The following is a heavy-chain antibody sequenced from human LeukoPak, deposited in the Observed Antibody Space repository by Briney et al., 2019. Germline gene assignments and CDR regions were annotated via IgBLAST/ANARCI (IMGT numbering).Heavy chain of an antibody. D-gene: IGHD2/OR15-2a*01. CDR2: ISSSGNSM. Sequence: GGSVRLSCAASGFTFSTYEMNWVRQAPGKGLEWLSYISSSGNSMYYADSVKGRFTVSRDNAKKSLYLQMNSLRAEDTAVYYCARVFTSGFDPWGQGTLVTV. V-gene: IGHV3-48*03. J-gene: IGHJ5*02. CDR3: ARVFTSGFDP. CDR1: GFTFSTYE.